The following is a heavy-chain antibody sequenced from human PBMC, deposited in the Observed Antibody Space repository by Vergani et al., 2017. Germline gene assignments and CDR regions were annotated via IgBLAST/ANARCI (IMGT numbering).Heavy chain of an antibody. D-gene: IGHD4-17*01. J-gene: IGHJ4*02. Sequence: QVKVVQSGAEVKAPGASVKVSCEASEYTYRSYYVHWVRQAPGQALEWMGVINPLGGRATYSQEFQGRVSVTGDSSTTGGTSASMVYMDLTSLTPEDTAVYFCVSSRLRSFEYWVQGTLVTVSS. CDR2: INPLGGRA. CDR1: EYTYRSYY. V-gene: IGHV1-46*03. CDR3: VSSRLRSFEY.